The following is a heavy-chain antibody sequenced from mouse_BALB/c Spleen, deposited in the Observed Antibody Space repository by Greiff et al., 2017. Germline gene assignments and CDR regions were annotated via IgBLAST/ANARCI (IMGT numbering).Heavy chain of an antibody. CDR2: ISSGSSTI. V-gene: IGHV5-17*02. J-gene: IGHJ3*01. CDR1: GFTFSSFG. CDR3: AKLTETGAWFAY. Sequence: DVMLVESGGGLVQPGGSRKLSCAASGFTFSSFGMHWVRQAPEKGLEWVAYISSGSSTINYADTVKGRFTMTRDNPKNTLFLQMTSLRSEDTAMYYCAKLTETGAWFAYWGQGTLVTVS. D-gene: IGHD4-1*01.